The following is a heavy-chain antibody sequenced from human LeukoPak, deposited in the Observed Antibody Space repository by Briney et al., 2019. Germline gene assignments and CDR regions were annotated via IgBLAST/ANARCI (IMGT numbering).Heavy chain of an antibody. CDR2: ISSSSSYI. Sequence: GGPLRLSCAASGFTFSSYSMDWVRQAPGKGLEWVSSISSSSSYIYYADSVKGRFTISRDNAKNSLYLQMNSLRAEDTAVYYCAREDIVVVPAAKRYNWFHPWGQGTLGTVSP. D-gene: IGHD2-2*01. V-gene: IGHV3-21*04. CDR1: GFTFSSYS. J-gene: IGHJ5*02. CDR3: AREDIVVVPAAKRYNWFHP.